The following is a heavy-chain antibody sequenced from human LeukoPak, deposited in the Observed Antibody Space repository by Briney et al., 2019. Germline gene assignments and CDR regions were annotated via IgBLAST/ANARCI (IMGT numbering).Heavy chain of an antibody. CDR1: GGSISSSSYY. CDR2: IYYSGST. V-gene: IGHV4-39*07. J-gene: IGHJ5*02. D-gene: IGHD3-3*01. Sequence: SETLSLTCTVSGGSISSSSYYWGWIRQPPGKGLEWIGSIYYSGSTNYNPSLKSRVTISVDTSKNQFSLKLSSVTAADTAVYYCARAYDFGGWFDPWGQGTLVTVSS. CDR3: ARAYDFGGWFDP.